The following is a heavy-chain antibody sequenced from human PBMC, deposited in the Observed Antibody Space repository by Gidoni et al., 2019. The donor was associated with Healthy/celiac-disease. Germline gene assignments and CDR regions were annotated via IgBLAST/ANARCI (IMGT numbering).Heavy chain of an antibody. J-gene: IGHJ4*02. Sequence: QVQRVQSGAEVEKPGASVKVSCKASGYTFTSYAMHWVRQAPGQRLEWMGWINAGNGNTKYSQKFQGRVTITRDTSASTAYMELSSLRSEDTAVYYCAREINYDYIWGSYRYFDYWGQGTLVTVSS. D-gene: IGHD3-16*02. CDR3: AREINYDYIWGSYRYFDY. CDR2: INAGNGNT. V-gene: IGHV1-3*01. CDR1: GYTFTSYA.